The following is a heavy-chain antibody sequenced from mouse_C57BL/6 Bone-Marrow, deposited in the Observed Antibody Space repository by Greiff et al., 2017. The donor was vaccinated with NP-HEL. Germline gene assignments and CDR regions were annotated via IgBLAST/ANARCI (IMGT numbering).Heavy chain of an antibody. CDR1: GFSLTSYG. Sequence: QVHVKQSGPGLVQPSQSLSITCTVSGFSLTSYGVHWVRQSPGKGLEWLGVIWSGGSTDYNAAFISRLSISKDNSKSQVFFKMNSLQADDTAIYYCARKSDYDAWFAYWGQGTLVTVSA. V-gene: IGHV2-2*01. J-gene: IGHJ3*01. CDR3: ARKSDYDAWFAY. CDR2: IWSGGST. D-gene: IGHD2-4*01.